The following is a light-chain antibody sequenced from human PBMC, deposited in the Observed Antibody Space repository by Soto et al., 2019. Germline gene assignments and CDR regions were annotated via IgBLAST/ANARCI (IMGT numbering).Light chain of an antibody. CDR3: QQYNKWPQT. CDR1: QSVSSSY. V-gene: IGKV3-15*01. Sequence: EIVLTQSPGTLSLSPGERAPLSCRASQSVSSSYLAWYQQKPGQAPRLLIYGASTRATDIPPSFTGSGSGTGFTLTISSLQSEDIAVYYCQQYNKWPQTFGQGTKVDIK. CDR2: GAS. J-gene: IGKJ1*01.